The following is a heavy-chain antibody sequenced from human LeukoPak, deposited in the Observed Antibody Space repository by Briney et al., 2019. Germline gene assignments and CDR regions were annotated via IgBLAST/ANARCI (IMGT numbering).Heavy chain of an antibody. V-gene: IGHV3-21*01. D-gene: IGHD6-13*01. J-gene: IGHJ4*02. CDR3: ARDAAAAGSDY. CDR2: ISSSSYI. Sequence: GGCLRLSCAASGFTFSSYTMIWVRQAPGKGLEWVSSISSSSYIYYADSVKGRFTISRDNAKNSLYLQMNSLRAEDTAVYYCARDAAAAGSDYWGQGTLVTVSS. CDR1: GFTFSSYT.